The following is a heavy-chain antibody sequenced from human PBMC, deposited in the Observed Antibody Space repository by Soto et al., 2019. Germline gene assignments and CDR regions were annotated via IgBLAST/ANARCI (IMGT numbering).Heavy chain of an antibody. V-gene: IGHV1-3*01. CDR2: MNPLNGDT. Sequence: QVQLVQSGAEVKKPGASVKVSCKASGYTLTTYSMHWVRQAPGQRLEWMGWMNPLNGDTKYSQRFQGRLTIIRDTSASTAYMELSSLRSEDTAIYYCARGNSGAFDIWGQGTRVTVSS. CDR3: ARGNSGAFDI. CDR1: GYTLTTYS. D-gene: IGHD6-19*01. J-gene: IGHJ3*02.